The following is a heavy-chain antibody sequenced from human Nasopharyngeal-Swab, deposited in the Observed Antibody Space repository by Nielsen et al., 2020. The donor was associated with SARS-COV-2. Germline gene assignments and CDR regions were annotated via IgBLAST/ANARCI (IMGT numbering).Heavy chain of an antibody. Sequence: SETLSLTCAVYGGSFSGYYWSWIRQPPVKGLEWIGEINHSGSTNYNPSLKSRVTISVDTSKNQFSLKLSSVTAADTAVYYCARASSYYDSSGYYSALDYWGQGTLVTVSS. D-gene: IGHD3-22*01. CDR2: INHSGST. CDR3: ARASSYYDSSGYYSALDY. CDR1: GGSFSGYY. J-gene: IGHJ4*02. V-gene: IGHV4-34*01.